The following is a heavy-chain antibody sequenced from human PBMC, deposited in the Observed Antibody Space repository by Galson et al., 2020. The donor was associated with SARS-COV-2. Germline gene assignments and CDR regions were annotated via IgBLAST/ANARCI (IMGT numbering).Heavy chain of an antibody. D-gene: IGHD4-17*01. J-gene: IGHJ4*02. CDR3: AREDQLGIYGDPLFDY. V-gene: IGHV1-2*02. CDR1: GYTFSDYY. Sequence: ASVKVSCKASGYTFSDYYIHWVRQAPGQGLEWMGWINPNSGGTNYAQKFQGRVTITTDTSISTVYMDLSRLRSDDTAVYYCAREDQLGIYGDPLFDYWGQGTLVTVSS. CDR2: INPNSGGT.